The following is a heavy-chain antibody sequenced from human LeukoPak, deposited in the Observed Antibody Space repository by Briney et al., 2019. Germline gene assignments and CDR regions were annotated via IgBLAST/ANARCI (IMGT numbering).Heavy chain of an antibody. Sequence: SETLSLTCTVSGGSICSYYWSWIRQPPGKGLEWIGYIYYSGSTNYNPSLKSRVTISVDTSENQFSLKLSSVTAADTVVYYCARTPIVVVVAAIYYFDYWGQGTLVTVSS. CDR2: IYYSGST. CDR3: ARTPIVVVVAAIYYFDY. J-gene: IGHJ4*02. CDR1: GGSICSYY. D-gene: IGHD2-15*01. V-gene: IGHV4-59*01.